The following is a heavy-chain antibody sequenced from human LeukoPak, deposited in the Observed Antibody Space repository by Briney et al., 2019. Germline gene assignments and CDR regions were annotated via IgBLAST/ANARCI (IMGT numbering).Heavy chain of an antibody. CDR3: ARDFKGFGELGDAFDI. J-gene: IGHJ3*02. V-gene: IGHV3-7*01. CDR2: IKQDGSEK. D-gene: IGHD3-10*01. Sequence: GGSLRLSCAASGFTFSSYWMNWVRQAPGKGLEWVANIKQDGSEKYYVDSVKGRFTISRDNAKNSLYLQMNSLRAEDTAVYYCARDFKGFGELGDAFDIWGQGTMVTVSS. CDR1: GFTFSSYW.